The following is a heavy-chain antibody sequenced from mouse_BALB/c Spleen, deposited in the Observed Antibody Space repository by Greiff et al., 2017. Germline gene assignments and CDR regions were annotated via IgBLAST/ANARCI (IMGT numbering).Heavy chain of an antibody. V-gene: IGHV1-14*01. CDR2: INPYNDGT. Sequence: EVKLQESGPELVKPGASVKMSCKASGYTFTSYVMHWVKQKPGQGLEWIGYINPYNDGTKYNEKFKGKATLTSDKSSSTAYMELSSLTSEDSAVYYCARGGGPWYFDVWGAGTTVTVSS. CDR1: GYTFTSYV. CDR3: ARGGGPWYFDV. J-gene: IGHJ1*01.